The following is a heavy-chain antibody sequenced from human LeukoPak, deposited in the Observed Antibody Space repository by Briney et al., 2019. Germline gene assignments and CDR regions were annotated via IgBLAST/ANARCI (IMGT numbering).Heavy chain of an antibody. V-gene: IGHV3-7*03. CDR3: AKDSHHSGSIDGAFDI. CDR1: GFTFSSYW. D-gene: IGHD1-26*01. J-gene: IGHJ3*02. Sequence: GGSLRLSCAASGFTFSSYWMSWVRQAPGKGLEWVANIKQDGSEKYYVDSVKGRFTISRDNAKNSLYLQMNSLRAEDTALYYCAKDSHHSGSIDGAFDIWGQGTMVTVSS. CDR2: IKQDGSEK.